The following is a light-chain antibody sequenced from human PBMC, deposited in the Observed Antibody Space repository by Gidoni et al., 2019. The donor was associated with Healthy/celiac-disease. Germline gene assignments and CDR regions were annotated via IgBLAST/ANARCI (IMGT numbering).Light chain of an antibody. CDR3: QAWDSSTAE. Sequence: SYELTQPPSVSVSPGQTASSTCPGDKLGDKYACWYQQKPGQSPVLVIYQDSKRPSGIPERFSGSNSGNTATLTISGTQAMDEADYYCQAWDSSTAEFGGGTKLTVL. J-gene: IGLJ2*01. V-gene: IGLV3-1*01. CDR2: QDS. CDR1: KLGDKY.